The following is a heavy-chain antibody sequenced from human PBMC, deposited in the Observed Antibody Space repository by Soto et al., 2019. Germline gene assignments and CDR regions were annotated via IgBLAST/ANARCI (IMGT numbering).Heavy chain of an antibody. CDR3: ATHLDYGDLRAGYYFDY. CDR1: GFTFDDYT. J-gene: IGHJ4*02. Sequence: EVQLVESGGVVVQPGGSLRLSCAASGFTFDDYTMHWVRQAPGKGLEWVSLISWDGGSTYYADSVKGRFTISRDNSKNSLYLQMNGLRTEDTALYYCATHLDYGDLRAGYYFDYWGQGTLVTVSS. V-gene: IGHV3-43*01. CDR2: ISWDGGST. D-gene: IGHD4-17*01.